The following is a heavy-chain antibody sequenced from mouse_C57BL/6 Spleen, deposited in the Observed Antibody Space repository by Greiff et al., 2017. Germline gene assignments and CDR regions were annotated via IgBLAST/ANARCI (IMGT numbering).Heavy chain of an antibody. J-gene: IGHJ2*01. D-gene: IGHD2-3*01. CDR1: GYTFTSYR. CDR3: ASYYGGYYV. V-gene: IGHV1-69*01. CDR2: IDPSDSYT. Sequence: QVQLQQPGAELVLPGASVKLSCKASGYTFTSYRMHWVKQRPGQGLEWIGEIDPSDSYTNYNQKFKGKSTLTVDKSSSTAYMQLSSLTSEDSAVYYCASYYGGYYVWGQGTTLTVSS.